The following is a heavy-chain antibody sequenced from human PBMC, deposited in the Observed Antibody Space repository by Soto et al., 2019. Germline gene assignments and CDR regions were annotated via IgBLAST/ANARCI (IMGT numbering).Heavy chain of an antibody. J-gene: IGHJ4*02. CDR2: IYYSGST. CDR3: ARRTQTYYDFWSGYYVLDY. Sequence: PSETLSLPCTVSGGSISSYYWRWIRQPPGKGLEWIGYIYYSGSTNYNPSLKCRVTISVDTSKNQFSLKLSSVTAEDTAVYYCARRTQTYYDFWSGYYVLDYCGQGTMVAVYS. V-gene: IGHV4-59*01. D-gene: IGHD3-3*01. CDR1: GGSISSYY.